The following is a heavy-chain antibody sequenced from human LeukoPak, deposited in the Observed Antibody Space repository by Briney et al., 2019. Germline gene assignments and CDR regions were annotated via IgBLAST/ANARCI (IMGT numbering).Heavy chain of an antibody. Sequence: GGSLRPSCAASGFGFSVYWMHWVRQAPGKGLVWVAHINEDGTSASHADSVKGRFTISRDNAKNTLYLQMNSLTVEDTAVYYCARVPTNSYGFGQWGQGSLVTVSS. CDR1: GFGFSVYW. D-gene: IGHD5-18*01. CDR2: INEDGTSA. CDR3: ARVPTNSYGFGQ. V-gene: IGHV3-74*01. J-gene: IGHJ4*02.